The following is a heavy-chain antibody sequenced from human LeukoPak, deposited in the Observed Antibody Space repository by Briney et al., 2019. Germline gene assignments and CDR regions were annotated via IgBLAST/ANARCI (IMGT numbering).Heavy chain of an antibody. D-gene: IGHD1-26*01. CDR3: ARESGSPHFDY. J-gene: IGHJ4*02. CDR1: GGSISSYY. V-gene: IGHV4-59*01. CDR2: IYYSGST. Sequence: SETLSLTCTVSGGSISSYYWSWIRQPPGKGLEWIGYIYYSGSTNYNPSLKSRVTISVDTSKNQFSLKLSSVTAADTAVYYCARESGSPHFDYWGQGTLVTVSS.